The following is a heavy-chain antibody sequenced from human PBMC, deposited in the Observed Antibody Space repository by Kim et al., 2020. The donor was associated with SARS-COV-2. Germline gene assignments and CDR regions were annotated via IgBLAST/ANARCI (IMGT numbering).Heavy chain of an antibody. V-gene: IGHV3-48*02. CDR1: GFTFSSYS. CDR3: ARDPGRIWLVGGFDY. J-gene: IGHJ4*02. Sequence: GGSLRLSCAASGFTFSSYSMNWVRQAPGKGLEWVSYISSSSSTIYYADSVKGRFTISRDNAKNSLYLQMNSLRDEDTAVYYCARDPGRIWLVGGFDYWGQGTLVTVSS. D-gene: IGHD5-18*01. CDR2: ISSSSSTI.